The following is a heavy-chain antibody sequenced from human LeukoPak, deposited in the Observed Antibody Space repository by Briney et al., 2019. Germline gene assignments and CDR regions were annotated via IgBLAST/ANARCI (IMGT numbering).Heavy chain of an antibody. Sequence: GGSLRLSWAASGFTFDDYAMHWVRQAPGKGLEWVSGISWYSGSIGYADSVKGRFTNSRDNAKNSLYLQMNSLRAEGMALYYCAKDSGWFDAFDIWGQGTMVTVSS. V-gene: IGHV3-9*03. CDR3: AKDSGWFDAFDI. J-gene: IGHJ3*02. CDR1: GFTFDDYA. CDR2: ISWYSGSI. D-gene: IGHD6-19*01.